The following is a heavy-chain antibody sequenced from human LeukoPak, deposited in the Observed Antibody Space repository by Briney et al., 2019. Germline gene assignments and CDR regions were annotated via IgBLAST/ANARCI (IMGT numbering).Heavy chain of an antibody. CDR1: GYTFTSYD. CDR3: ATASRRALATEYYFDY. Sequence: ASVKVSCKASGYTFTSYDINWVRQATGQGLEWMGWMNPNSGNTGYAQKFQGRVTMTEDTSTDTAYMELSSLRSEDTAVYYCATASRRALATEYYFDYWGQGTLVTVSS. CDR2: MNPNSGNT. D-gene: IGHD6-25*01. V-gene: IGHV1-8*02. J-gene: IGHJ4*02.